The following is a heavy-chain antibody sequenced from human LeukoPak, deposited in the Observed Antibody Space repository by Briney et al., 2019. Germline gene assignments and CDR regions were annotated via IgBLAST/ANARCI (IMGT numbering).Heavy chain of an antibody. J-gene: IGHJ6*04. CDR3: ARVWSGQFFVGMDV. CDR2: IYHSGST. CDR1: GGSISSSNW. Sequence: PSGTLSLTCAVSGGSISSSNWWSWVRQPPGKGLEGIGEIYHSGSTNYNPSLKSRVTISVDKPKNQFSLKLSSVTAADTAVYYCARVWSGQFFVGMDVWGKGTTVTVSS. D-gene: IGHD3-10*01. V-gene: IGHV4-4*02.